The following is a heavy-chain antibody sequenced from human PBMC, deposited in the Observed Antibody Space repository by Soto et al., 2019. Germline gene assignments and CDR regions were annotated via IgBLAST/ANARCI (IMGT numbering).Heavy chain of an antibody. CDR3: AKEKDYDYVWGSFRYTSDY. J-gene: IGHJ4*02. CDR2: ISGTGST. Sequence: EVQLLESGGGLVQPGGSLRLSCAASGFTFNRYAMSWVRQAPGKGLKWVSAISGTGSTYYADSVKGRFTISRDNSKNTQHLQMNSLRAEDTAVYYCAKEKDYDYVWGSFRYTSDYWGQGTLVTVSS. D-gene: IGHD3-16*02. V-gene: IGHV3-23*01. CDR1: GFTFNRYA.